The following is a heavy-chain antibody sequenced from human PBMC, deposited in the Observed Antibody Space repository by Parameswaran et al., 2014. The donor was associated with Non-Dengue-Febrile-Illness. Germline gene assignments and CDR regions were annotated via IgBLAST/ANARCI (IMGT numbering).Heavy chain of an antibody. D-gene: IGHD5-18*01. Sequence: RWIRQPPGKGLEWIGYIYYSGSTYYNPSLKSRVTISVDTSKNQFSLKLSSVTAADTAVYYCARGRVTFDYWGQGTLVTVSS. V-gene: IGHV4-30-4*01. CDR2: IYYSGST. CDR3: ARGRVTFDY. J-gene: IGHJ4*02.